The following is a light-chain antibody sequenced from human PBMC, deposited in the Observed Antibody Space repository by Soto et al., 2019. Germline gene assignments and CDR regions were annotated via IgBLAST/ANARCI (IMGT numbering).Light chain of an antibody. CDR2: EVS. CDR1: SSDVGAYNF. J-gene: IGLJ1*01. Sequence: QSALTQPASVSGSPGQSITISCTGSSSDVGAYNFVSWYQQHPGQGPKLMIFEVSNRPSGVSNRFSGSKSGNSASLTISGLQAEEEADYYCISYKTRRTLGFGTGTKVTVL. CDR3: ISYKTRRTLG. V-gene: IGLV2-14*01.